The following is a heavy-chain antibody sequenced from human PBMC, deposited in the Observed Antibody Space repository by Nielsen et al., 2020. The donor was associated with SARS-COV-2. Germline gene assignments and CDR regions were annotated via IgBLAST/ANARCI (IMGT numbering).Heavy chain of an antibody. V-gene: IGHV4-59*12. CDR2: IYYSGST. D-gene: IGHD3-16*01. CDR1: GGSIRSYY. J-gene: IGHJ6*02. CDR3: AREGGLGYYGMDV. Sequence: SETLSLTCTVSGGSIRSYYWSWIRQPPGKGLEWIGFIYYSGSTYYNPSPKSRVTISVDTSKNQFSLKLSSVTAADTAVYYCAREGGLGYYGMDVWGQGTTVTVSS.